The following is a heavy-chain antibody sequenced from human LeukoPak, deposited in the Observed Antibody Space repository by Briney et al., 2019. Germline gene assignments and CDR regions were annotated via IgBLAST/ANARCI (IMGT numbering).Heavy chain of an antibody. D-gene: IGHD4-17*01. CDR2: TYYRSKWFN. J-gene: IGHJ5*02. CDR1: GDSVSSNNSA. V-gene: IGHV6-1*01. CDR3: ARQPTTVSQFDP. Sequence: SQTLSLTCAISGDSVSSNNSAWNWIRQSPSRGLEWLGRTYYRSKWFNDFAISMRGRRTITPDTSNNQFSLHLNSVTPEDTAVYYCARQPTTVSQFDPWGQGTLVTVSS.